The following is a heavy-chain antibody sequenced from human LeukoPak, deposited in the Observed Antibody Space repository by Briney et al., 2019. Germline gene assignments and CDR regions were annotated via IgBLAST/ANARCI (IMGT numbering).Heavy chain of an antibody. J-gene: IGHJ4*02. CDR3: AREHSSSSGSVSDF. V-gene: IGHV3-48*02. CDR1: GFTFSSYA. Sequence: GGSLRLSCAASGFTFSSYAMNWVRQAPGKGLEWVSYISSSSSTIYYADSVKGRFTISRDNAKNSLYVQMNSLRDEDTAVYYCAREHSSSSGSVSDFWGQGTLVTVSS. CDR2: ISSSSSTI. D-gene: IGHD6-6*01.